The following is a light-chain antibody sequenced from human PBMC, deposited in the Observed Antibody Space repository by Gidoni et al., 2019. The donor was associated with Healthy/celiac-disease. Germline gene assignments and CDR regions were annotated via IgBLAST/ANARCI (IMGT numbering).Light chain of an antibody. V-gene: IGKV2-28*01. CDR3: MQALQTPPT. J-gene: IGKJ2*01. CDR1: QRLLHSTGYND. Sequence: MVRTQAPLSVPVTPGEPASISCRSSQRLLHSTGYNDLDWYLQKQGQSPQLRSYLGSNRASGVPDRFSGSGSGTDFTLKISRVEAEDVGVYYCMQALQTPPTFGQGTKLEIK. CDR2: LGS.